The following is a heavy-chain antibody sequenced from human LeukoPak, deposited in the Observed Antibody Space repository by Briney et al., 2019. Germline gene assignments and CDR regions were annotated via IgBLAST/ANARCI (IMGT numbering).Heavy chain of an antibody. CDR3: NQRNSPGYTIFARGGYGMDV. Sequence: PGGSLRLSCAASGFTFSSYAMSWVRQAPGKGLEWVSAISGSGGSTYYADSVKGRFTISRDNSKNTLYLQMNSLRAEDTAVYYCNQRNSPGYTIFARGGYGMDVWGQGTTVTVSS. V-gene: IGHV3-23*01. CDR2: ISGSGGST. CDR1: GFTFSSYA. D-gene: IGHD3-3*01. J-gene: IGHJ6*02.